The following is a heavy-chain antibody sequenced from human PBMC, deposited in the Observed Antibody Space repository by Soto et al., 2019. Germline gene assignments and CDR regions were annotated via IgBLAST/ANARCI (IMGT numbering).Heavy chain of an antibody. CDR1: GFTFSSYA. CDR3: AKGLREVVPAAIWSAVYGLDV. Sequence: GGSVRLACAAAGFTFSSYAMSWVRQAPGKGLEWVSAISGSGGSTYYADSVKGRFTISRDTSKNTLYLQMNSLRAEDTAVYYCAKGLREVVPAAIWSAVYGLDVWGQGTTVTVSS. J-gene: IGHJ6*02. D-gene: IGHD2-2*01. CDR2: ISGSGGST. V-gene: IGHV3-23*01.